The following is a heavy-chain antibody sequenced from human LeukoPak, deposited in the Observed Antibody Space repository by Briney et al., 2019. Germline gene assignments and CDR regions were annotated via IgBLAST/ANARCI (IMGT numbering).Heavy chain of an antibody. J-gene: IGHJ5*02. CDR1: GFTFSSYS. V-gene: IGHV3-21*01. Sequence: GGSLRLSCAASGFTFSSYSMNWVRQAPGKGLEWVSSISSSSSYIYYADSVKGRFTISRDNAKNSLYLQMNSLRAEDTAVYYCARDLAPGKRIAAAPEFDPWGQGTLVTVSS. CDR3: ARDLAPGKRIAAAPEFDP. D-gene: IGHD6-13*01. CDR2: ISSSSSYI.